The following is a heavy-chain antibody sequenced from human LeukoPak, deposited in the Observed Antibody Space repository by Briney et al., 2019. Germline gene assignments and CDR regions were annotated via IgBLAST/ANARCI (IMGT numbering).Heavy chain of an antibody. CDR2: IYPGDFDT. CDR1: GYSFTSYW. D-gene: IGHD5-24*01. J-gene: IGHJ4*02. CDR3: ARGVEMATADY. Sequence: GESLKISCKTSGYSFTSYWIGWVRQMPGKDLEWMGNIYPGDFDTRYSPSFQGQVTISADKSISIAYLQWSSLQASDTAMYYCARGVEMATADYWGQGTLVTVSS. V-gene: IGHV5-51*01.